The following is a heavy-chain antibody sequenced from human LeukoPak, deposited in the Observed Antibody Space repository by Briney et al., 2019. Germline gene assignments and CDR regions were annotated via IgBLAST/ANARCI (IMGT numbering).Heavy chain of an antibody. CDR3: AKERDQLLFFDY. J-gene: IGHJ4*02. D-gene: IGHD2-2*01. V-gene: IGHV3-48*03. CDR2: ISATGGTI. CDR1: GFTSSSNG. Sequence: PGGSLRLSCAASGFTSSSNGMNWVRQAPGKGLEWVSYISATGGTIYYADSVKGRFTISRDNAKNSLYLQMNSLRAEDTAVYYCAKERDQLLFFDYWGQGTLVTVSS.